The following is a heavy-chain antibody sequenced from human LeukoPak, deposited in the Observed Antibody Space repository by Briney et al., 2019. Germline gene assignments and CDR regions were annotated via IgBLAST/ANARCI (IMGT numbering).Heavy chain of an antibody. Sequence: PSETLSLTCAVYGGSFSGYYWSWIRQPPGKGLEWIGEINHSGSTNYNPSLKSRVTISVDTSKNQFSLKLISLTAADTAVYYCARGPSDYKYYYYYYSMDIWGKGTTVAVSS. D-gene: IGHD4-11*01. CDR3: ARGPSDYKYYYYYYSMDI. CDR1: GGSFSGYY. J-gene: IGHJ6*03. V-gene: IGHV4-34*01. CDR2: INHSGST.